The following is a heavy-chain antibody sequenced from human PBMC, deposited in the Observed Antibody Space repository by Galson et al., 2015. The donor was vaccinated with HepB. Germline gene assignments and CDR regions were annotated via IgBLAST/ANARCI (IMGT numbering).Heavy chain of an antibody. CDR2: ITPNSGGT. J-gene: IGHJ4*02. CDR3: ARDWALLWN. V-gene: IGHV1-2*06. D-gene: IGHD3-10*01. Sequence: SVKVSCKASGYTFTGYAMHWVRQAPGQGLEWMGRITPNSGGTNYAQKFQGRITMTRDTSIGTAYMELSRLRADDTAVYYCARDWALLWNWGQGTLVTVSS. CDR1: GYTFTGYA.